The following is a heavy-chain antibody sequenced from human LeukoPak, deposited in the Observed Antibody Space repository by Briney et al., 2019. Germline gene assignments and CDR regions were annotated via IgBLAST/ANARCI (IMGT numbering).Heavy chain of an antibody. CDR1: GGSISSSSYY. Sequence: SETLSLTCTVSGGSISSSSYYWGWIRQPPGKGLEWIGSIYYSGSTYYNPSLKSRVTISVDTSKSQFSLKLSSVTAADTAVYYCARDPPLTYYGSGTYHSSVGDYWGQGTLVTVSS. D-gene: IGHD3-10*01. CDR2: IYYSGST. CDR3: ARDPPLTYYGSGTYHSSVGDY. J-gene: IGHJ4*02. V-gene: IGHV4-39*07.